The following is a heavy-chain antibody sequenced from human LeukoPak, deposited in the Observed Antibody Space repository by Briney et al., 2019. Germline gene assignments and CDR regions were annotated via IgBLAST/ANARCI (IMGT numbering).Heavy chain of an antibody. CDR2: IWYDGSNK. J-gene: IGHJ4*02. Sequence: GGSLRLSCAASGFTFSSYGMHWVRQAPGKGLEWVAVIWYDGSNKYYADSVKGRFTISRDNSKNTLYLQMNRLRSDDTAVYYCARAMIIEIDYWGQGTLVTVSS. V-gene: IGHV3-33*01. D-gene: IGHD3-22*01. CDR3: ARAMIIEIDY. CDR1: GFTFSSYG.